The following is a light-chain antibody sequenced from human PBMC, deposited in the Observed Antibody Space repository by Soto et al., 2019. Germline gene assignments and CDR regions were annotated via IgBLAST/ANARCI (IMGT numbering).Light chain of an antibody. V-gene: IGKV3D-20*02. CDR3: QQRSNWPPIT. J-gene: IGKJ5*01. Sequence: EIVLTQSPGTLSLSPGERASLSCSASQIVRSNFLAWYQQKPGQAPRLLIYDASSRATGIPDRFSGSGSGTDFTLTITSLQSEDFAVYYCQQRSNWPPITFGQGTRLEIK. CDR2: DAS. CDR1: QIVRSNF.